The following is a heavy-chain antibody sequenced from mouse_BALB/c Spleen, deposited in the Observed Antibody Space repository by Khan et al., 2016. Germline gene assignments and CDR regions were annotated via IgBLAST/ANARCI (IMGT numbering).Heavy chain of an antibody. CDR3: ARYDGNYYAMDY. J-gene: IGHJ4*01. CDR2: INPGSGGT. CDR1: GYAFTNYL. V-gene: IGHV1-54*01. D-gene: IGHD2-3*01. Sequence: QVQLKQSGAELVRPGTSVKVSCKASGYAFTNYLIEWVKQRPGQGLEWIGVINPGSGGTNYNEKFKGKATLTADKSSSTAYMQLNSLTSDDSAVYFCARYDGNYYAMDYWGQGTSVTVSS.